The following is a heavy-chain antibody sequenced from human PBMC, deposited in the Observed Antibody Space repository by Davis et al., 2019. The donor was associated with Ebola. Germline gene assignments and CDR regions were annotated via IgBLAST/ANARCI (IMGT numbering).Heavy chain of an antibody. CDR2: INPNSGGT. CDR1: GYTFTGYY. D-gene: IGHD3-9*01. CDR3: ARVILTGYFTYYFDY. V-gene: IGHV1-2*06. J-gene: IGHJ4*02. Sequence: ASVKVSCKASGYTFTGYYMHWVRQAPGQGLEWMGRINPNSGGTNYAQKLQDRVTMTTDTSTSTAYMELRSLTSDDTAVYYCARVILTGYFTYYFDYWGQGTLVTVSS.